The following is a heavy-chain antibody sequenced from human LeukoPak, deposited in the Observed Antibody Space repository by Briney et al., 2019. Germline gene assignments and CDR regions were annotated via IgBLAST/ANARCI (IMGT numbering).Heavy chain of an antibody. CDR3: AKDGGGSGELSLDFDY. V-gene: IGHV3-30*18. Sequence: GGSLRLSCAASGFTFSSYGMHWVRQAPGKGLEWVAVISYDGSNKYYADSVKGRFTISRDNSKNTLYLQMNSLRAEDTAVYYCAKDGGGSGELSLDFDYWGQGTLVTVSS. CDR1: GFTFSSYG. CDR2: ISYDGSNK. D-gene: IGHD3-16*02. J-gene: IGHJ4*02.